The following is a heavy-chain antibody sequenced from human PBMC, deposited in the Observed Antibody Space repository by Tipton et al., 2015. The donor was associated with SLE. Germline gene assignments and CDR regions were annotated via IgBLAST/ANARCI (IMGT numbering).Heavy chain of an antibody. Sequence: GSLRLSCVATRFMFRSYAMHWVRQAPGKGLEWVAFIQYDGKTKTYTDSVKGRFTISRDNSKNTLYLQMNTLKTDDTSVYYCAKGGVLGIDVWGQGTTVTFSS. CDR2: IQYDGKTK. CDR3: AKGGVLGIDV. D-gene: IGHD3-16*01. J-gene: IGHJ6*02. V-gene: IGHV3-30*02. CDR1: RFMFRSYA.